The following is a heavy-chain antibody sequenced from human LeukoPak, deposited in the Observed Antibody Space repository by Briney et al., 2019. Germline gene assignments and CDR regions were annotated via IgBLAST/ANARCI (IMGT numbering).Heavy chain of an antibody. Sequence: ASVKVSCKASGYTFTSYDINWVRQATGQGLEWMGWMNPNSGNTGYAQKFQGRVTKTRNTSISTAYMELSSLRSEDTAVYYCARGPLSKRNWFDPWGQGTLVTVSS. CDR2: MNPNSGNT. CDR1: GYTFTSYD. V-gene: IGHV1-8*01. D-gene: IGHD2/OR15-2a*01. J-gene: IGHJ5*02. CDR3: ARGPLSKRNWFDP.